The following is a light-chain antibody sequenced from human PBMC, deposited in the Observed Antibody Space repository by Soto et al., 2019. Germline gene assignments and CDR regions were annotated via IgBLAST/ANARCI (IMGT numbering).Light chain of an antibody. CDR3: AQGLSSPVT. CDR1: YNLLSSNVYNS. J-gene: IGKJ4*01. V-gene: IGKV2-28*01. Sequence: ALPQSPFSLPVTPGEPASISCRSRYNLLSSNVYNSVDWYLQRPGQSPQLRIDLGSNRASGGPRRFSGSGPVSDFTLAISGVEAEDGVVSYCAQGLSSPVTFGGGT. CDR2: LGS.